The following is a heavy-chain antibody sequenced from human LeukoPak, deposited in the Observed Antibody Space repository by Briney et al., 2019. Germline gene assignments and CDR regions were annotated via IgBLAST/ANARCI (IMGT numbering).Heavy chain of an antibody. V-gene: IGHV3-23*01. J-gene: IGHJ4*02. D-gene: IGHD3-22*01. CDR2: ISDSGGIT. CDR1: GITLSNYG. CDR3: AKLGVVIRVILVGFHKEAYYFDS. Sequence: GGSLRLSCAVSGITLSNYGMSWVRQPPGKGLEWVAGISDSGGITKYADSVKGRFTISRDNSKNTLYLQMSSLRAEDTAVYFCAKLGVVIRVILVGFHKEAYYFDSWGQGALVTVSS.